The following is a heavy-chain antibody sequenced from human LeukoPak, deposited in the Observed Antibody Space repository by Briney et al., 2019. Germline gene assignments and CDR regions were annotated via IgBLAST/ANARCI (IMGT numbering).Heavy chain of an antibody. Sequence: PGGSLRLSCAASGFTFSSYSMNWVRQAPGKGLEWVSYISSSSSTIYYADSVKGRFTISRDNAKNSLYLQMNSLRAEDTAVYYCARGGTGTTPDYWGQGTLVTVSS. D-gene: IGHD1-1*01. CDR2: ISSSSSTI. CDR1: GFTFSSYS. V-gene: IGHV3-48*01. CDR3: ARGGTGTTPDY. J-gene: IGHJ4*02.